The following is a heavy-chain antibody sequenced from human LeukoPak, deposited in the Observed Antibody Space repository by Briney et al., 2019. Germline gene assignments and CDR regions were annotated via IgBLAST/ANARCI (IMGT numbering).Heavy chain of an antibody. CDR3: ARDPHSSGYSWFDC. D-gene: IGHD3-22*01. V-gene: IGHV3-66*01. J-gene: IGHJ4*02. Sequence: ETLSLTCAVYGGSFSGYYWSWVRQAPGKGLEWVSVIYSGGSTYYADSVKGRFTISRDNSKNTLYLQMNSLRAEDTAVYYCARDPHSSGYSWFDCWGQGTLVTVSS. CDR1: GGSFSGYY. CDR2: IYSGGST.